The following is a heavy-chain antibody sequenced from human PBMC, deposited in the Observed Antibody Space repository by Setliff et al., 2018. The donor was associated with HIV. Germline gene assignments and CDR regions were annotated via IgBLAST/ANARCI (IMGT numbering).Heavy chain of an antibody. Sequence: LSLTCAVSGGSISSSNWWRWVRQPPGKGRGWIGEIYHSGSTNHNPSLKSRVTISVDQSKNPFSLKLSAVTAADTAVYYCARDGAGDYIRGMDVWGQGTTVTVSS. J-gene: IGHJ6*02. V-gene: IGHV4-4*02. CDR2: IYHSGST. CDR3: ARDGAGDYIRGMDV. D-gene: IGHD4-17*01. CDR1: GGSISSSNW.